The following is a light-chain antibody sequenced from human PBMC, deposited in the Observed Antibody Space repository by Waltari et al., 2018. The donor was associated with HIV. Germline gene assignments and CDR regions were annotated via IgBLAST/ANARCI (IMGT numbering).Light chain of an antibody. CDR2: GVS. CDR3: SAYTSISTLAV. V-gene: IGLV2-14*01. Sequence: QSALTQPASVSGSPGQSITISCTGTSSDIGGYDYVSCSQQHPGKSPTLMIYGVSRRPSGVSNRFSGSRSGNTASLTISGLQAEEVAEYYCSAYTSISTLAVFGGGTKLTVL. CDR1: SSDIGGYDY. J-gene: IGLJ2*01.